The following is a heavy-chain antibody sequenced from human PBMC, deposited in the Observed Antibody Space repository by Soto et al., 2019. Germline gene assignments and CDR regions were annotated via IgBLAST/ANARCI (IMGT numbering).Heavy chain of an antibody. V-gene: IGHV1-3*01. CDR3: ARGPNPYYFDY. Sequence: QVQLVQSGAEVKKPGASVKVSCKASGYTFTSYAMHWVRQAPGQSLEWMGWINAGNGNTKYSQKFQGRVTITRDTSASTAYMELSSLRSDDTAVDYCARGPNPYYFDYWGQGTLVTVSS. J-gene: IGHJ4*02. CDR1: GYTFTSYA. CDR2: INAGNGNT.